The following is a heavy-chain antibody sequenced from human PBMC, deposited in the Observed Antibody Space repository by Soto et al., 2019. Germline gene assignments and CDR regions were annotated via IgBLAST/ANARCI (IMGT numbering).Heavy chain of an antibody. CDR1: VFTCSTSW. V-gene: IGHV3-7*01. Sequence: GSLRLSGADSVFTCSTSWLSWVREAPGKGLEWVANVKYDGSQTYYVGSVKGRFTISRDNAKDSLYLQMNSLRAEDTAVYYCTRDFQGPLDYGMDVWGQGTTVTVSS. D-gene: IGHD1-1*01. J-gene: IGHJ6*02. CDR2: VKYDGSQT. CDR3: TRDFQGPLDYGMDV.